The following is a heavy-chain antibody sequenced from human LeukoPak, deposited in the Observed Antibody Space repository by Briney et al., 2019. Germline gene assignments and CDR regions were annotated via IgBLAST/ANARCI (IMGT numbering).Heavy chain of an antibody. CDR3: ARFASLYSRSWYYAFDI. CDR2: INPSGGST. D-gene: IGHD6-13*01. J-gene: IGHJ3*02. Sequence: ASVKVSCKASGYTFTSNDIHWVRQAPGQGLEWMGIINPSGGSTSYAQKFQGRVTMTRDTSTSTVYMELSSLRSEGTAVYYCARFASLYSRSWYYAFDIWGQGTMVTVSS. CDR1: GYTFTSND. V-gene: IGHV1-46*01.